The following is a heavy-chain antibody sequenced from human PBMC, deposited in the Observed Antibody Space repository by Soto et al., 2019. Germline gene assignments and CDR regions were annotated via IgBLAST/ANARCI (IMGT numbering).Heavy chain of an antibody. J-gene: IGHJ5*02. CDR1: GGSISSYY. CDR2: IYYTGST. CDR3: ARDTSYYDSTDYVSWFDP. D-gene: IGHD3-22*01. Sequence: PSETLSLTCMISGGSISSYYWNWIRQPPGKGLEWIGNIYYTGSTNYNPSLKSRVTISIGTSKNQFSLKVTSVTAADTAVYYCARDTSYYDSTDYVSWFDPWGQGTLVTVSS. V-gene: IGHV4-59*01.